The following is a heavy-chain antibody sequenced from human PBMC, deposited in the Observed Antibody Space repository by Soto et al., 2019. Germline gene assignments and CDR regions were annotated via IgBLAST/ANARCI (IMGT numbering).Heavy chain of an antibody. J-gene: IGHJ6*02. CDR3: ARDGFRLGVRKRGMEV. Sequence: QVQLVESGGGVVQPGRSLRLSCAASGFTFSSYGMHWVRQAPGKGLEWVAVIWYDGSNKYYADSVKGRFTISRDNSKNTLYLQMNSLRAEDSAVYYCARDGFRLGVRKRGMEVWGQGTTFTVSS. CDR2: IWYDGSNK. CDR1: GFTFSSYG. D-gene: IGHD3-16*01. V-gene: IGHV3-33*01.